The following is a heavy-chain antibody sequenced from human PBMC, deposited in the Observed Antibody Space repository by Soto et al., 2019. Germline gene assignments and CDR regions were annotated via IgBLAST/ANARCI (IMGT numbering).Heavy chain of an antibody. CDR2: IWYDGSNK. Sequence: GGSLRLSCAASGFTFSSYGMHWVRQAPGKGLEWVAVIWYDGSNKYYADSVKGRFTISRDNSKNTLYLQMNSLRAEDTAGYYCARDQSFTMVRGVTNWFDPWGQGTLVTVSS. D-gene: IGHD3-10*01. CDR1: GFTFSSYG. CDR3: ARDQSFTMVRGVTNWFDP. J-gene: IGHJ5*02. V-gene: IGHV3-33*01.